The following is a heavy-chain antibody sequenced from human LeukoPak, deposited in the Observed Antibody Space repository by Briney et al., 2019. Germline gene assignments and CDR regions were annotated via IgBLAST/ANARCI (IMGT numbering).Heavy chain of an antibody. D-gene: IGHD6-19*01. V-gene: IGHV4-59*12. CDR1: GDSMTKYY. CDR3: ARDRRGVAGLFDY. J-gene: IGHJ4*02. Sequence: SETLSLTCTVSGDSMTKYYWSWIRQPPGKGLEWIGFIYSSGGTSYNPSLKSRVTMSVDTSKNQFSLKLSSVTAADTAEYYCARDRRGVAGLFDYWGQGTLVTVSS. CDR2: IYSSGGT.